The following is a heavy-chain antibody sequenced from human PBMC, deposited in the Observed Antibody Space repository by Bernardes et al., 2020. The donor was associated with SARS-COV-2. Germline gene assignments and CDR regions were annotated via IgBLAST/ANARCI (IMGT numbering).Heavy chain of an antibody. Sequence: GGSLSLSCAASGFTFEDYPMHWVRQVPGKGLEWVSLVSWDGSTTNYADSVKGRFIISRDSSRNTVHLQMDSLRKEDTALYYCATERQSLTVFGVGHDAFDFWGQGTMVTVSS. CDR3: ATERQSLTVFGVGHDAFDF. J-gene: IGHJ3*01. CDR1: GFTFEDYP. CDR2: VSWDGSTT. V-gene: IGHV3-43*01. D-gene: IGHD3-3*01.